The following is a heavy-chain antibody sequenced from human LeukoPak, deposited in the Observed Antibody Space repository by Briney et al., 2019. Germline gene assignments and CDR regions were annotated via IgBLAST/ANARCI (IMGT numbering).Heavy chain of an antibody. CDR1: GFTFSSYG. CDR2: ISYDGSNK. D-gene: IGHD4-17*01. CDR3: AKEEDYGDYTDY. Sequence: GRSLRLSCAASGFTFSSYGMHWVRQAPGKGLEWVAVISYDGSNKYYADSVKGRFTISRDNSKNTLNLQMNSLRAEDTAVYYCAKEEDYGDYTDYWGQGTLVTVSS. V-gene: IGHV3-30*18. J-gene: IGHJ4*02.